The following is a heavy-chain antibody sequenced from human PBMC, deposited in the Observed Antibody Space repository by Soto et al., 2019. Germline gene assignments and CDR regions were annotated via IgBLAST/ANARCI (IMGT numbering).Heavy chain of an antibody. CDR3: AKDPLDYIAARPSYFDY. J-gene: IGHJ4*02. D-gene: IGHD6-6*01. CDR1: GFTFSSYG. Sequence: GGSLRLSCAASGFTFSSYGMHWVRQAPGKGLEYVSPISSNGGCTYYADSVKGRFTISGDNSKNTLYLQMGRLRAEDTAVYYCAKDPLDYIAARPSYFDYWGQGTLVTVSS. CDR2: ISSNGGCT. V-gene: IGHV3-64*02.